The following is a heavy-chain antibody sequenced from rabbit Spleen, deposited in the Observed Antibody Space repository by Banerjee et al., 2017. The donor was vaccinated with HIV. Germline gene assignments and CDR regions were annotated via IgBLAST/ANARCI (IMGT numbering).Heavy chain of an antibody. Sequence: QEQLEESGGGLVKPEGSLALTCTASGFDLSNYYYIYWVRQAPGKGLEWIGCIYTGGSGGIYYASWAEGRFTISKTSSTTVTLQMTSLTAADTATYFCGRSSNAGYAGNGYGFNLWGPGTLVTVS. D-gene: IGHD4-2*01. CDR3: GRSSNAGYAGNGYGFNL. CDR2: IYTGGSGGI. J-gene: IGHJ4*01. V-gene: IGHV1S45*01. CDR1: GFDLSNYYY.